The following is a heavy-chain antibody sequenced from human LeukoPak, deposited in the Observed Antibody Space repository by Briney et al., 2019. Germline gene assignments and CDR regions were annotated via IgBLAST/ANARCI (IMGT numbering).Heavy chain of an antibody. Sequence: GRSLRLSCAASGFTFSSYGMHWVRQAPGKGLEWVAVISYDGSNKYYADSVKGRFTISRDNSKNTLYLQMNSLRAEDTAVYYCAKALITMVRGVIIPYVSYYYGMGVWGQGTTVTVSS. J-gene: IGHJ6*02. CDR2: ISYDGSNK. CDR1: GFTFSSYG. D-gene: IGHD3-10*01. V-gene: IGHV3-30*18. CDR3: AKALITMVRGVIIPYVSYYYGMGV.